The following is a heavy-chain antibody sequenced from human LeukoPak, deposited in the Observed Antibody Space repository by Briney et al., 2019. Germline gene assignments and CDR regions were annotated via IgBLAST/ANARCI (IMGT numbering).Heavy chain of an antibody. CDR1: GFTFSSYG. CDR3: AKIPYDFWSGYTQFDY. D-gene: IGHD3-3*01. J-gene: IGHJ4*02. Sequence: PGGSLRLSCAASGFTFSSYGMHWVRQAPGKGLEWVAFIRYDGSNKYYADSAKGRFTISRDNSKNTLYLQMNSPRAEDTAVYYCAKIPYDFWSGYTQFDYWGQGTLVTVSS. CDR2: IRYDGSNK. V-gene: IGHV3-30*02.